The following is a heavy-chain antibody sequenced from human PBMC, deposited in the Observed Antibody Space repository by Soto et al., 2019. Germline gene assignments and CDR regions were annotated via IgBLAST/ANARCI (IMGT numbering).Heavy chain of an antibody. CDR2: LYYGGTT. Sequence: QLQLQESGPGLVKPAETLSLTCTVSGGSISGSSYYWGWIRQPPGKGLEWIGSLYYGGTTYYNPSLKSRVTISVDAAKNQFSLKLSSVTAADTAVYYCASHQYCSSSSCYAVGAPWGQGTLVTVSS. CDR1: GGSISGSSYY. J-gene: IGHJ5*02. V-gene: IGHV4-39*01. CDR3: ASHQYCSSSSCYAVGAP. D-gene: IGHD2-2*01.